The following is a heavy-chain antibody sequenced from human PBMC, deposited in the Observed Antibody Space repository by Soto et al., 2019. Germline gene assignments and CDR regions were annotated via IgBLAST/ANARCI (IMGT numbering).Heavy chain of an antibody. J-gene: IGHJ6*02. CDR2: INAGNGNT. CDR3: ARGNTIFGVVIQIYYYYYGMDV. CDR1: GYTFTSYA. Sequence: GASVKVSCKASGYTFTSYAMHWVRQAPGQRLEWMGWINAGNGNTKYSQKFQGRVTITRDTSASTAYMELSSLRSEDTAVYYCARGNTIFGVVIQIYYYYYGMDVWGQGNPGHRLL. D-gene: IGHD3-3*01. V-gene: IGHV1-3*01.